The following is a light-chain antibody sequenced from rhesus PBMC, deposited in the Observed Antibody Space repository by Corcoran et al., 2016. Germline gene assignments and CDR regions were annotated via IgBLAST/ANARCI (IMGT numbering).Light chain of an antibody. J-gene: IGKJ4*01. CDR1: QGISND. Sequence: DIQMTQSPSSLSASVGDTGTITCRASQGISNDLAWYQQKPRNAPKPLIYSASNLERGVPSRFSGSGSVTEFTLTISSLQPEDFATYYCQQPISHPLTFGGGTKVEIK. CDR2: SAS. CDR3: QQPISHPLT. V-gene: IGKV1S14*01.